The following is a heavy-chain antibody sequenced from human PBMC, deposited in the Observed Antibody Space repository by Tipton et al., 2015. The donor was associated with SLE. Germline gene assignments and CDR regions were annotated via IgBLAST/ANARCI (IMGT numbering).Heavy chain of an antibody. CDR2: IYYSGST. CDR3: ARDRGYSGSYYGTENAFDI. J-gene: IGHJ3*02. CDR1: GGSISSSSFY. V-gene: IGHV4-39*07. Sequence: GLVKPSETLSLTCTVSGGSISSSSFYWGWIRQPPGKGLEWIGSIYYSGSTYYNPSLKSRVTISVDTSKNQFSLKLSSVTAADTAVYYCARDRGYSGSYYGTENAFDIWGQGTMVTVSS. D-gene: IGHD1-26*01.